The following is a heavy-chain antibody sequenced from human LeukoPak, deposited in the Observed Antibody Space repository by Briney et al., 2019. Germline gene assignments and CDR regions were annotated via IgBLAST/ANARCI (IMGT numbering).Heavy chain of an antibody. Sequence: ASVKVSCKASGYTYTGYYMHWVRQAPGQGLEWMGWINPNSGGTNYAQKFQGRVTMTRDTSISTAYMELSSLRSEDTAVYYCASGPGYCSSTSCYNWFDPWGQGTLVTVSS. D-gene: IGHD2-2*01. V-gene: IGHV1-2*02. J-gene: IGHJ5*02. CDR3: ASGPGYCSSTSCYNWFDP. CDR1: GYTYTGYY. CDR2: INPNSGGT.